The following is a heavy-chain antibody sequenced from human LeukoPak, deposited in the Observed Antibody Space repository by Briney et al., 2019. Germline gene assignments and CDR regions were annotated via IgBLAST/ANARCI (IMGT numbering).Heavy chain of an antibody. Sequence: GESLKISCKGSGYSFSNYWIAWVRQMPGKGLEWMGIIYPGDSDTRYSPSFQGQITISADKSISTAYLQWSSLKASDTAMYYCAIPWGRAAAGPDAFDIWAKGQWSPSLQ. D-gene: IGHD6-13*01. CDR2: IYPGDSDT. CDR1: GYSFSNYW. CDR3: AIPWGRAAAGPDAFDI. J-gene: IGHJ3*02. V-gene: IGHV5-51*01.